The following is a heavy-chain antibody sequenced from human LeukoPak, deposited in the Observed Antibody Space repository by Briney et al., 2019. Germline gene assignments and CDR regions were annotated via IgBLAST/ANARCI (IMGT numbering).Heavy chain of an antibody. D-gene: IGHD2-15*01. CDR3: ARDTRYCSGGSCYYYYYYGMDV. CDR1: GYTFTGYY. CDR2: INPNSGGT. V-gene: IGHV1-2*02. J-gene: IGHJ6*02. Sequence: ASVKVSCKASGYTFTGYYMHWVRQAPGQGLEWMGWINPNSGGTNYAQKFQGRVTMTRDTSISTAYMELSRLRSDDTAVHYCARDTRYCSGGSCYYYYYYGMDVWGQGTTVTVSS.